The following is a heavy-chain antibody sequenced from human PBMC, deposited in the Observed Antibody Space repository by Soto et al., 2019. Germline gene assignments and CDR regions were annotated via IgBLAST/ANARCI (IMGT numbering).Heavy chain of an antibody. Sequence: GESLKISCKGSGYSFTSYWIGWVRQMPGKGLEWMGIIYPGDSDTRYSPSFQGQVTISADKSISTAYLQWSSLKASDTAMYYCARHTLLHCSSTSCSPSIDYWGQGTLVTVSS. CDR2: IYPGDSDT. CDR1: GYSFTSYW. V-gene: IGHV5-51*01. D-gene: IGHD2-2*01. CDR3: ARHTLLHCSSTSCSPSIDY. J-gene: IGHJ4*02.